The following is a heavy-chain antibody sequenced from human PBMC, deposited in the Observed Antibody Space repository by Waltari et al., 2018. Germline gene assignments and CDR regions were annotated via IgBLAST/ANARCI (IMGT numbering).Heavy chain of an antibody. CDR2: IYYSGST. J-gene: IGHJ3*02. CDR1: GGSISSSSYY. CDR3: ARGLLWFGELSDAFDI. D-gene: IGHD3-10*01. V-gene: IGHV4-39*01. Sequence: QLQLQESGPGQVKPSATLSLTCTVSGGSISSSSYYWGWIRQPPGKGLEWIGSIYYSGSTYYNPSLKSRVTISVDTSKNQFSLKLSSVTAADTAVYYCARGLLWFGELSDAFDIWGQGTMVTVSS.